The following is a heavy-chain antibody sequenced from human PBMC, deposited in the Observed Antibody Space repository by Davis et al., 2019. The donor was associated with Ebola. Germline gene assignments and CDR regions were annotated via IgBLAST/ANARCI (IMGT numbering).Heavy chain of an antibody. CDR3: ARYLRFGSGYYGMDV. CDR1: GFTFSDYY. J-gene: IGHJ6*02. Sequence: GESLKISCAASGFTFSDYYMTWIRQAPGKGLEWVSYISSSGSSIYYADSVKGRFTISRDNAKKSLYLQMNSLRAEDTAVYYCARYLRFGSGYYGMDVWGQGTTVTVSS. V-gene: IGHV3-11*01. D-gene: IGHD3-3*01. CDR2: ISSSGSSI.